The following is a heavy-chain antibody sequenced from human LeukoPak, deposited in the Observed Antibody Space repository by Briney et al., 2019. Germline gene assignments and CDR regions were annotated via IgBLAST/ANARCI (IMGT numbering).Heavy chain of an antibody. CDR2: ISYDGSNK. Sequence: QTGGSLRLSCAASGFTFSSYGMHWVRQAPGKGLEWVAVISYDGSNKYYADSVKGRFTISRDNSKNTLYLQMNSLRAEDTAVYYCAKDLHLALGFQHWGQGTLVTVSS. CDR3: AKDLHLALGFQH. V-gene: IGHV3-30*18. D-gene: IGHD3-16*01. CDR1: GFTFSSYG. J-gene: IGHJ1*01.